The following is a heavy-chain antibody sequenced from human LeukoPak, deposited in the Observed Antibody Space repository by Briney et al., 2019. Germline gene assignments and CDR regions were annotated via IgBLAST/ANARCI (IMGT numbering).Heavy chain of an antibody. CDR3: ARPNYYDNSGPTDY. CDR2: ISSSGSTI. CDR1: GFTFSSYE. Sequence: HPGGSLRLSCAASGFTFSSYEMNWVRQAPGKGLEWVSYISSSGSTIYYADSVKGRFTISRDNAKNTLYLQMNSLRAEDTAVYYCARPNYYDNSGPTDYWGQGTLVTVSS. V-gene: IGHV3-48*03. D-gene: IGHD3-22*01. J-gene: IGHJ4*02.